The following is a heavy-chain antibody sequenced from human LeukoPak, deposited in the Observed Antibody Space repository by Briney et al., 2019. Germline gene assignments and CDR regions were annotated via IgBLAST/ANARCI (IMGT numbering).Heavy chain of an antibody. CDR1: GYTFTSYG. D-gene: IGHD1-26*01. V-gene: IGHV1-18*01. J-gene: IGHJ3*02. CDR3: ARGAGYSGSYLGWDDAFDI. Sequence: ASVRVSCKASGYTFTSYGISWVRQAPGQGLEWMGWISACNGNTNYAQKLQGRVTMTTDTSTSTAYMELRSLRSDDTAVYYCARGAGYSGSYLGWDDAFDIWGQGTMVTVSS. CDR2: ISACNGNT.